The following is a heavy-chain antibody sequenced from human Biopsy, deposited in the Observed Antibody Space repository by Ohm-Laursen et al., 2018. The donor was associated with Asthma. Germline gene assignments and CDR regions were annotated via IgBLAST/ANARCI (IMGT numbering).Heavy chain of an antibody. CDR2: LIPVLGTP. V-gene: IGHV1-69*13. J-gene: IGHJ6*02. D-gene: IGHD5-12*01. Sequence: SVKVSCKASGYTFINYAIHWVRQAPGQGLEWMGGLIPVLGTPDHAQMFEGRVTITADESTSTAYMELSSLSSKDTAVYYCARGYSGSDRIVYYYSGLEVWGQGTTVTVSS. CDR1: GYTFINYA. CDR3: ARGYSGSDRIVYYYSGLEV.